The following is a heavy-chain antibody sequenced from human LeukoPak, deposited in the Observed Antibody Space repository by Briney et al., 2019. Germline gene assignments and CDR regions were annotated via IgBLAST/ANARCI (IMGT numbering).Heavy chain of an antibody. J-gene: IGHJ5*02. V-gene: IGHV1-8*03. CDR3: ARRNFDWFDP. CDR1: GGTFSNYA. Sequence: ASVKVSCKASGGTFSNYAISWVRQAPGQGLEWMGWMNPNSGKAGYAHKFQGRVTITRNPSITTAYMELSSLRSEDTAVYYCARRNFDWFDPWGQGTLVTVSS. CDR2: MNPNSGKA.